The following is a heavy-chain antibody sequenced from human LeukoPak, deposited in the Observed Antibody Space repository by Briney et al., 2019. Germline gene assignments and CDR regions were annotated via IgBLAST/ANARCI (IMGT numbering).Heavy chain of an antibody. J-gene: IGHJ4*02. Sequence: PSETLSLTCAVSGYSISSGYYWGWIRQPPGKGLEWIGSIYHSGSTYYNPPLKSRVTISVDTSKNQFSLKLSSVTAADTDVYYCARHRDTAMFDYWGQGTLVSVSS. D-gene: IGHD5-18*01. CDR2: IYHSGST. CDR1: GYSISSGYY. CDR3: ARHRDTAMFDY. V-gene: IGHV4-38-2*01.